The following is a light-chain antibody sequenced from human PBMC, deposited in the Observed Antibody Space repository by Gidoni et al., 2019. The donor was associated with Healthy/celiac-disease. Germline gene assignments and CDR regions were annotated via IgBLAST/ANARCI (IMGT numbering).Light chain of an antibody. V-gene: IGKV3-11*01. CDR1: QSVSSY. CDR2: DAS. J-gene: IGKJ5*01. CDR3: QQRSNWPAIT. Sequence: EIVSTQSPATLSLSPGERATLSCRASQSVSSYLAWYQQNPGQAPRLPIYDASNRATGIPARFSGGGSATDFTLTISSLEPEDFAVYYCQQRSNWPAITFGQGTRLEIK.